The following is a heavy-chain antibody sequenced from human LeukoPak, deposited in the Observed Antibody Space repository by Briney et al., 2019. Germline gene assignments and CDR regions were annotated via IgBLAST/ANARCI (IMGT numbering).Heavy chain of an antibody. CDR2: INSDGSTT. V-gene: IGHV3-74*01. J-gene: IGHJ4*01. CDR3: ARANRRVSPDY. CDR1: GFTFSTYW. Sequence: PGGSLRLSCAASGFTFSTYWMHWVRQTPGKGLVWVSHINSDGSTTTYADSVKVRFTISRDNANNMLYLQMNSLGAEDTAVYYCARANRRVSPDYWGHGTLVTVSS. D-gene: IGHD5/OR15-5a*01.